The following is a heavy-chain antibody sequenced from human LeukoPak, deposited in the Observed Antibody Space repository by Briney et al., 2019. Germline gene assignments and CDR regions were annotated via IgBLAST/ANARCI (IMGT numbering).Heavy chain of an antibody. V-gene: IGHV3-53*01. Sequence: GGSLRLSCAASGFTFSSYEMNWVRQAPGKGLEWVSVIYSGGSTEYAASVKGRLTISRDNSKNTLYLQMNSLRAEDTAVYYGARVVDHDYGDDCLDYWGQGTLVTVSS. D-gene: IGHD4/OR15-4a*01. CDR3: ARVVDHDYGDDCLDY. CDR1: GFTFSSYE. CDR2: IYSGGST. J-gene: IGHJ4*02.